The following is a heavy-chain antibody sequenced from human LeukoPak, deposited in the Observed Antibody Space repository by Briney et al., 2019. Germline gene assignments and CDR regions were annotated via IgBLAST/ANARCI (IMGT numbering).Heavy chain of an antibody. CDR2: INTDGRST. CDR3: ARGFLGSCSGGGCYSGY. CDR1: GFTFSSYW. Sequence: GGSLRLSCAASGFTFSSYWMHWVRQAPGKGLVWVSRINTDGRSTSYADSVKGRFTISRDNAKNTLYLQMNSLRVEDTAVYYCARGFLGSCSGGGCYSGYWGQGTLVAVSS. D-gene: IGHD2-15*01. J-gene: IGHJ4*02. V-gene: IGHV3-74*01.